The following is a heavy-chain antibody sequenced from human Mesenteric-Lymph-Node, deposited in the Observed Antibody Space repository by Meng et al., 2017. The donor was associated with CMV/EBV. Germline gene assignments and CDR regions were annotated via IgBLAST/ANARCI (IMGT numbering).Heavy chain of an antibody. Sequence: SCKASGYTVTGYYMQWVRQAPGQGLEWMGRINPNSGGTDYAQRFQGRVTMTRDTSISTAYMELSSLRSDDTAVYYCARGVATIPDYWGQGTLVTVSS. CDR2: INPNSGGT. J-gene: IGHJ4*02. CDR3: ARGVATIPDY. CDR1: GYTVTGYY. V-gene: IGHV1-2*06. D-gene: IGHD5-12*01.